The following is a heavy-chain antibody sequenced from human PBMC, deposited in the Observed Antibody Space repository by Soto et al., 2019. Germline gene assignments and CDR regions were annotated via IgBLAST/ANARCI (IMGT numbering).Heavy chain of an antibody. Sequence: GGSLRLSCAASGFTFSSYSMNWVRQAPGKGLEWVSSISSSSSYIYYADSVKGRFTISRDNAKNSLYLQMNSLRAEDTAVYYCARDSDGIAAAGPPFFDYWGQATLVTVSS. J-gene: IGHJ4*02. D-gene: IGHD6-13*01. CDR3: ARDSDGIAAAGPPFFDY. CDR2: ISSSSSYI. V-gene: IGHV3-21*01. CDR1: GFTFSSYS.